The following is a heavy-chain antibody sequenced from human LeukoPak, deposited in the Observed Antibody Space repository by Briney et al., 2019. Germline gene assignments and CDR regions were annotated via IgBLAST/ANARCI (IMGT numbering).Heavy chain of an antibody. CDR3: ARRRYSNSWYLDF. D-gene: IGHD6-13*01. CDR2: IYYSGST. CDR1: GGSISGYY. J-gene: IGHJ4*02. V-gene: IGHV4-59*01. Sequence: SETLSLTCTVSGGSISGYYWSWIRQPPGKGLEWIGCIYYSGSTNYNPSLKNRVTISLDTSKNQFSLTLNSVTAADTAVYYCARRRYSNSWYLDFWGQGTLVTVSS.